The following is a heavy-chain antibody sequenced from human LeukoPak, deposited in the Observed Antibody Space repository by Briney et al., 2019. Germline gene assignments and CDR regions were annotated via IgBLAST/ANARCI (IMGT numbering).Heavy chain of an antibody. CDR3: AKDRVAAAGPGDYYFDF. V-gene: IGHV3-43D*03. D-gene: IGHD6-13*01. CDR1: GFTFDDYS. Sequence: GGSLRLSCAASGFTFDDYSIHWVRQAPGKGLEWVSLITWDGGSTYYADSVKGRFTISRDNSKNSLYLQMNRLRAEDTALYYCAKDRVAAAGPGDYYFDFWGQGTLVTVSS. J-gene: IGHJ4*02. CDR2: ITWDGGST.